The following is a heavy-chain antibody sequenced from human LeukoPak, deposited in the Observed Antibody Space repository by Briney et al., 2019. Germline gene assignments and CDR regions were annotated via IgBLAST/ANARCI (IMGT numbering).Heavy chain of an antibody. CDR3: ARGRKSSAWEYYFDY. CDR1: GYTFTSYD. CDR2: MNPNSGNT. J-gene: IGHJ4*02. Sequence: AASVKVSCKASGYTFTSYDINWVRQATGQGLEWMGWMNPNSGNTGYVQKFQGRVTVTWNTAISTAYMALSSLRSEDTAVYYCARGRKSSAWEYYFDYWGQGALVTVSS. V-gene: IGHV1-8*01. D-gene: IGHD3-22*01.